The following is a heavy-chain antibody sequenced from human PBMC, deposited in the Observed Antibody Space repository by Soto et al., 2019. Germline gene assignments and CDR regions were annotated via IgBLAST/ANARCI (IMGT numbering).Heavy chain of an antibody. Sequence: QVQLVQSGAEVKKPGSSVKVSCKASGGTFSSYAISWVRQAPGQGLEWMGGIIPIFGTANYAEKFQGRVTITADESTSTAYMELSSLRSQDTAVYYCAARVRYCSSTSCYLDAFDIWGQGTMVTVSS. J-gene: IGHJ3*02. D-gene: IGHD2-2*01. CDR3: AARVRYCSSTSCYLDAFDI. CDR1: GGTFSSYA. CDR2: IIPIFGTA. V-gene: IGHV1-69*01.